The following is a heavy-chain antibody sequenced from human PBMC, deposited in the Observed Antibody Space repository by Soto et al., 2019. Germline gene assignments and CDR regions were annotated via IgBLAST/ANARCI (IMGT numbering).Heavy chain of an antibody. J-gene: IGHJ6*02. D-gene: IGHD6-13*01. CDR2: IYYSGST. Sequence: PSETLSLTCTVSGDSISSYYWSWIRQPPGKGLEWIGYIYYSGSTYYNPSLKSRVTISVDTSKNQFSLKLSSVTAADTAVYYCAREPTAAGYYYGMDVWGQGTTVTVSS. CDR1: GDSISSYY. CDR3: AREPTAAGYYYGMDV. V-gene: IGHV4-59*12.